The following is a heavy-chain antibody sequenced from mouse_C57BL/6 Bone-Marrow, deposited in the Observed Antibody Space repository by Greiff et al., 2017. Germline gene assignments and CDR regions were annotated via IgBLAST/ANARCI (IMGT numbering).Heavy chain of an antibody. V-gene: IGHV5-4*01. CDR1: GFTFSSYA. CDR3: AWFAY. CDR2: ISDGGSYT. Sequence: EVHLVESGGGLVKPGGSLKLSCAASGFTFSSYAMSWVRQTPEKRLEWVATISDGGSYTYYPDNVKGRFTISRDNAKNNLYLQMSHLKSEDTAMYYCAWFAYWGQGTLVTVSA. J-gene: IGHJ3*01.